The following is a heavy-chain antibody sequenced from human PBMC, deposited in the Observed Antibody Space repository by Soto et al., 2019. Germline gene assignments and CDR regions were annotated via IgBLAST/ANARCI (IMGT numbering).Heavy chain of an antibody. V-gene: IGHV4-4*02. D-gene: IGHD2-15*01. CDR3: ASQFIVRVNDGFVV. CDR1: TGSITTTNW. CDR2: INHSGST. Sequence: QVQLQESGPGLVKPSGTLALTCAVSTGSITTTNWLSWVRQPPGKGLEWIGEINHSGSTNYNPDLNSRVTISVNQFKYQFNRTQTSVTATDTAVYYCASQFIVRVNDGFVVWGQGTTVTDPS. J-gene: IGHJ3*01.